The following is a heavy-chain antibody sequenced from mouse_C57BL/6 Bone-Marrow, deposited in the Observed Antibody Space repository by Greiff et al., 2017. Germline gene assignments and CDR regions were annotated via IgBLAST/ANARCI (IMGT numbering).Heavy chain of an antibody. V-gene: IGHV7-3*01. CDR3: ASPMGLLREYYYAMDY. CDR1: GFTFTDYY. Sequence: EVMLVESGGGLVQPGGSLSLSCAASGFTFTDYYMSWVRQPPGKALEWLGFIRNKANGYTTEYSASVKGRFTISRDNSQSILYLQMNALRAEDSATYYCASPMGLLREYYYAMDYWGQGTSVTVSS. CDR2: IRNKANGYTT. D-gene: IGHD2-3*01. J-gene: IGHJ4*01.